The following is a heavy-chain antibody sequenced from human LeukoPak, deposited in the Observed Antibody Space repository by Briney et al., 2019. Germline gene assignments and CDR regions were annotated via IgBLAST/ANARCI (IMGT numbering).Heavy chain of an antibody. D-gene: IGHD6-19*01. CDR1: GFTFSSYW. Sequence: PGGSLRLSCAASGFTFSSYWITWVRQAPGKGLEWVANIKQDGSEKYYVDSVKGRFTISRDNAKNSLYVQMNSLSAEDTAVYYCVRDRGWSTFDYWGQGTLVTVSS. V-gene: IGHV3-7*01. CDR3: VRDRGWSTFDY. J-gene: IGHJ4*02. CDR2: IKQDGSEK.